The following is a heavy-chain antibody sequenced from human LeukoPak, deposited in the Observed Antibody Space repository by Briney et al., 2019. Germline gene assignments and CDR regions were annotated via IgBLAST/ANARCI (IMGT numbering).Heavy chain of an antibody. CDR3: AKTGGNYDYVWGSYRYLYFDY. CDR1: GFTFSGYA. J-gene: IGHJ4*02. CDR2: ISGSGGST. D-gene: IGHD3-16*02. Sequence: GGSLRLSCAASGFTFSGYAMSWVRQAPGKGLEWVSAISGSGGSTYYADSVKGRFTISRDNSKNTLYLQMNSLRAEDTAVYYCAKTGGNYDYVWGSYRYLYFDYWGQGTLVTVSS. V-gene: IGHV3-23*01.